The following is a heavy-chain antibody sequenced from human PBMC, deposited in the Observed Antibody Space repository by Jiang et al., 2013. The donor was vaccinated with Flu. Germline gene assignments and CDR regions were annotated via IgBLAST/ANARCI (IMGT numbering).Heavy chain of an antibody. CDR2: VNHSGDT. CDR3: ARRYRYGYNNNWAAFQTYFYGMDV. CDR1: GGSFSGYY. J-gene: IGHJ6*02. V-gene: IGHV4-34*01. Sequence: LLKPSETLSLTCAVNGGSFSGYYWTWIRQPPGKGLEWIGEVNHSGDTKFNPSLKSRVSISVDTSKNHFSLKLSSVTAADTAVYYCARRYRYGYNNNWAAFQTYFYGMDVWGQGTTVTVSS. D-gene: IGHD1-14*01.